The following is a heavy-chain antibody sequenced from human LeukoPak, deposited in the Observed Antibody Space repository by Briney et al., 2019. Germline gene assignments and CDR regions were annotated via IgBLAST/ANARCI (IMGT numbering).Heavy chain of an antibody. Sequence: GGSLRLSCAASGFTFSSYAMSWVRQAPGKGLEWVSAINGSGGSTYYADSVKGRFTISRDNSKNTLYLQMNSLRAEDTAVYYCAKRTQDVYYGSGVDYWGQGTLVTVSS. CDR2: INGSGGST. D-gene: IGHD3-10*01. J-gene: IGHJ4*02. V-gene: IGHV3-23*01. CDR3: AKRTQDVYYGSGVDY. CDR1: GFTFSSYA.